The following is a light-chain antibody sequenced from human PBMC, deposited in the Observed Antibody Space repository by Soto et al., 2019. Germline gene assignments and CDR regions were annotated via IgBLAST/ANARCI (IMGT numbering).Light chain of an antibody. V-gene: IGKV1-12*01. CDR1: RGIGDR. CDR3: LQVSSFPRT. CDR2: TAS. Sequence: DIQMTQSPSSLSAVVGDRVTITCRASRGIGDRLAWFQQKPGKAPQFLIQTASNLQSGVPSRFRGSGSGTEFILSINSLQPEDIATYYCLQVSSFPRTFGQGTKVESK. J-gene: IGKJ1*01.